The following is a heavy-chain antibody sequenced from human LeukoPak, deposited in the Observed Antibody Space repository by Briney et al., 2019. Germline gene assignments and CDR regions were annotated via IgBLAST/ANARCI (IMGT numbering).Heavy chain of an antibody. D-gene: IGHD5-24*01. CDR3: AKDWRWKQNIFAMNV. J-gene: IGHJ6*02. CDR1: GFTFSSYA. V-gene: IGHV3-30-3*01. CDR2: ISYDGSNK. Sequence: GGSLRLSCAASGFTFSSYAMHWVRQAPGKGLEWVAVISYDGSNKYYADSVKGRFTISRDNSKNTLYLQMNSLRVEDTAIYYCAKDWRWKQNIFAMNVWGQGTTVTVSS.